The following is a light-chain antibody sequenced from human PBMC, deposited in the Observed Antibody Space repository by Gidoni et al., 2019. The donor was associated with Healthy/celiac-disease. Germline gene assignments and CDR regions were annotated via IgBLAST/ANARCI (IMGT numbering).Light chain of an antibody. CDR1: NIGGKS. V-gene: IGLV3-21*04. CDR2: DDS. CDR3: QVWDSIGDHVI. Sequence: SYVLTQPPSVSVAPGKTATITCWGDNIGGKSVHWYQQRPGQAPVLVIYDDSDGPSGIPERISGSNSGNMATLTISRVEAGDEADYHCQVWDSIGDHVIFGGGTKLTVL. J-gene: IGLJ2*01.